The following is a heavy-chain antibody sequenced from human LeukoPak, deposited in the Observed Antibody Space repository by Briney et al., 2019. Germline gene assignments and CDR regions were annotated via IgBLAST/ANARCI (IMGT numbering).Heavy chain of an antibody. Sequence: GASVKVSCKASGYTFTSYDINWVRQAPGQGLEWMGIINPSNGNTGYTPKFQGRVTMTRDMSTSAVYMELSSLRSEDTAVYYCARDQDYYGSGSYHRLDTTGLDYWGQGTLVTVSS. CDR3: ARDQDYYGSGSYHRLDTTGLDY. CDR1: GYTFTSYD. J-gene: IGHJ4*02. V-gene: IGHV1-46*01. CDR2: INPSNGNT. D-gene: IGHD3-10*01.